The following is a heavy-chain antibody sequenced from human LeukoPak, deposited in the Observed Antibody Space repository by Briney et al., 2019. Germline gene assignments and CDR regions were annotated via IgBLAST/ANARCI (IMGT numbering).Heavy chain of an antibody. V-gene: IGHV3-23*01. D-gene: IGHD2-21*01. Sequence: GGSLRLSCAASGFTFSSYAMGWVRQAPGKGLEWISAISGSGGSTYYADSVKGRFTISRDNSKNTLYLQMNSLRAEDTAVYYCAKDMVVIEYYFDYWRQGTLVTVSS. CDR2: ISGSGGST. CDR3: AKDMVVIEYYFDY. J-gene: IGHJ4*02. CDR1: GFTFSSYA.